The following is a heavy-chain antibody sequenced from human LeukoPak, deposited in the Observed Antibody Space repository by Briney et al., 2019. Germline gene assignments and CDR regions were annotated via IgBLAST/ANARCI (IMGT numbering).Heavy chain of an antibody. J-gene: IGHJ4*02. D-gene: IGHD3-22*01. CDR2: ISGSDCST. CDR3: AKRTYRDSGGYLGSSDY. CDR1: GFTFSSYA. V-gene: IGHV3-23*01. Sequence: GGSVRLSCAASGFTFSSYAMSWVRQAPGKGLEWVSSISGSDCSTYYADSVKGRFNIYRDNSKHTLYLQLNSLRAEDTAIYYCAKRTYRDSGGYLGSSDYWGQGTLVTVSS.